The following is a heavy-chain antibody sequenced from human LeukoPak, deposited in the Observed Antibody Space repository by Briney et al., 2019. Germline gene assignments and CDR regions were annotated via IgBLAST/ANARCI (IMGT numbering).Heavy chain of an antibody. CDR1: GGSISSYY. CDR2: IYTSGST. V-gene: IGHV4-4*07. J-gene: IGHJ6*03. D-gene: IGHD3-10*01. CDR3: ARVVGYYGSGGYYYYMDV. Sequence: SETLSLTCTVSGGSISSYYWSWIRQPAGKGLEWIGRIYTSGSTKYNPSLKSRVTMSVDRSKSQFSLKVSSVTAADTAVYYCARVVGYYGSGGYYYYMDVWGKGTTVTVSS.